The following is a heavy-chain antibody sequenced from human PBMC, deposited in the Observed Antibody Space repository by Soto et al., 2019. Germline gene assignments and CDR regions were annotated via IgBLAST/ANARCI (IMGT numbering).Heavy chain of an antibody. V-gene: IGHV1-24*01. J-gene: IGHJ3*01. CDR3: ATKLPYCSRSSCYHGYVN. CDR2: FDPEDGET. CDR1: GYTLTELS. D-gene: IGHD2-2*01. Sequence: ASVKFSCKVSGYTLTELSMHWVRQAPGKGLEWMGGFDPEDGETIYAQKFQGRVTMTEDTSTDTAYMELSSLRSEDTAVYYCATKLPYCSRSSCYHGYVNCGQAT.